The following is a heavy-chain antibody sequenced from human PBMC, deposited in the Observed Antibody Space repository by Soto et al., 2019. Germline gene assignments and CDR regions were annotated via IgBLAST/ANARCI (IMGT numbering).Heavy chain of an antibody. D-gene: IGHD1-26*01. V-gene: IGHV1-69*13. J-gene: IGHJ6*02. Sequence: SVKVSCKASGGTFSSYAISWVRQAPGQGLEWMGGIIPIFGTANYAQKFQGRVTITADESTSTAYMELSSLRSEDTAVYYCARDYLVEATSGRPRYGSPSSSYYYYYGMDVWGQGTTVTVSS. CDR2: IIPIFGTA. CDR1: GGTFSSYA. CDR3: ARDYLVEATSGRPRYGSPSSSYYYYYGMDV.